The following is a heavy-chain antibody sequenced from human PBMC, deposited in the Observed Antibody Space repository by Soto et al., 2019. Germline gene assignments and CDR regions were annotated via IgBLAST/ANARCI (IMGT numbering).Heavy chain of an antibody. CDR3: ARAPRVGIAAARGYYFDY. Sequence: GGSLRLSCVASRFTFRHFVMHWVRQAPGTGLEWVAVISYDGGNIYYADSVKGRFTISRDNAKNSLYLQMNSLRAEDTAVYYCARAPRVGIAAARGYYFDYWGQGTLVTVSS. CDR1: RFTFRHFV. J-gene: IGHJ4*02. D-gene: IGHD6-13*01. V-gene: IGHV3-30*03. CDR2: ISYDGGNI.